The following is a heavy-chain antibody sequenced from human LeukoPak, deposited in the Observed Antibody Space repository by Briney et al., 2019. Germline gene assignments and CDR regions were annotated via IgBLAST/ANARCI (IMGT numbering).Heavy chain of an antibody. CDR1: VFTFSDYD. V-gene: IGHV3-13*01. CDR2: IGTAGDT. CDR3: ARVAKERVGGVYYFDY. D-gene: IGHD1-1*01. J-gene: IGHJ4*02. Sequence: GGSLRLSCAVSVFTFSDYDMHWVRQATGKGLEWVSAIGTAGDTYYTGSVKGRFTISRENAKNSLYLQMNSLRAGDKAVYYCARVAKERVGGVYYFDYWGQGTLVTVSS.